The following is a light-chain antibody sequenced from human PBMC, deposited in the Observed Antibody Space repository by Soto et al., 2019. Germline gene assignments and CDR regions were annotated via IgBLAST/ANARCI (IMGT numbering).Light chain of an antibody. CDR3: MQALQTRT. CDR2: LGS. Sequence: DILMTQSPRSLPVTPGEPASIPCRASQSLLHSNGYNYLDWYLQKPGQSPQLLIYLGSNRASGVPDRFSGSGSGTDFTLKISRVEAEDVGVYYCMQALQTRTFGQGTKVDIK. V-gene: IGKV2-28*01. CDR1: QSLLHSNGYNY. J-gene: IGKJ1*01.